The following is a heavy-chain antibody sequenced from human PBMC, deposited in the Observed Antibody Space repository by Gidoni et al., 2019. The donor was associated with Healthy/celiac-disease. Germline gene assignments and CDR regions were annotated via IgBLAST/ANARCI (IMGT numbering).Heavy chain of an antibody. Sequence: QVQLVQSGAEVKKPGSSVKVSCKASGGTFSSSAISWVRQAPGQGLEWMGGSIPIFGTANYAQKFQGRVTITADESTSTAYMELSSLRSEDTAVYYCASHLLARYCSGGSCYSYYFDYWGQGTLGTVSS. J-gene: IGHJ4*02. CDR1: GGTFSSSA. V-gene: IGHV1-69*01. CDR3: ASHLLARYCSGGSCYSYYFDY. D-gene: IGHD2-15*01. CDR2: SIPIFGTA.